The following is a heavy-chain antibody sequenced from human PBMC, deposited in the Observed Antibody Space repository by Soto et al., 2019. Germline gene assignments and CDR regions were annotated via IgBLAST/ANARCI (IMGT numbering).Heavy chain of an antibody. CDR1: GGSVSSGSYY. CDR2: IYYSGST. CDR3: ASLRFLGYYYGMDV. Sequence: SETLSLTCTVSGGSVSSGSYYWSWIRQPPGKGLEWIGYIYYSGSTKYNPSLKGRVTISVDTSKNQFSLKLSSVTAADTAVYYCASLRFLGYYYGMDVWGQGTTVTVSS. D-gene: IGHD3-3*01. V-gene: IGHV4-61*01. J-gene: IGHJ6*02.